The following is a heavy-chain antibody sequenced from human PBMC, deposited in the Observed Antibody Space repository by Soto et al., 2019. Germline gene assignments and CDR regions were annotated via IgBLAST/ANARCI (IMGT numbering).Heavy chain of an antibody. CDR2: IYYSGRT. CDR3: ARLAKEENPKVGSWYFFDY. CDR1: GGSISSGGYF. D-gene: IGHD1-26*01. V-gene: IGHV4-31*03. J-gene: IGHJ4*02. Sequence: LSLTCSVSGGSISSGGYFYSWIRQHPGQGLEWIGSIYYSGRTYYNASLQSRLSMSVDTSKNHFSLKLTSVTAADTAVYFCARLAKEENPKVGSWYFFDYWGQGVMVTVSS.